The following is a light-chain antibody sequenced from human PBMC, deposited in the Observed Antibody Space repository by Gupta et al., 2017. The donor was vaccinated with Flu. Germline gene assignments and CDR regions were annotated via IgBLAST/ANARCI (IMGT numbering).Light chain of an antibody. J-gene: IGKJ1*01. CDR3: YQRSSSCPWT. Sequence: MVMPHSPATLSSPPGRRAPLFCRAGQSVSTYLAWYQHKPGEDARLLLNDASTSATGIPASCIGGRSGTAFITLIISLEAPEVLVFYCYQRSSSCPWTFGQGTKVEIK. CDR2: DAS. V-gene: IGKV3-11*01. CDR1: QSVSTY.